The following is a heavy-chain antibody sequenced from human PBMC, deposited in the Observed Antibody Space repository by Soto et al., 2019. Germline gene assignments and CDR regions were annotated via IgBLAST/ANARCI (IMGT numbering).Heavy chain of an antibody. CDR2: ISSSSSTI. CDR3: ARDRGPAWFDP. J-gene: IGHJ5*02. D-gene: IGHD2-2*01. Sequence: GGSLRLSCAASGFTFSSYSMDWVRQAPGKGLEWVSYISSSSSTIYYADSVKGRFTISRDNAKNSLYLQMNSLRAEDTAVYYCARDRGPAWFDPWGQGTLVTDSS. V-gene: IGHV3-48*01. CDR1: GFTFSSYS.